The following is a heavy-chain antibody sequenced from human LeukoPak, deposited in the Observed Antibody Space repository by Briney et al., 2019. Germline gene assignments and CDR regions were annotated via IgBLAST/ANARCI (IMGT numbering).Heavy chain of an antibody. CDR1: GFTFSSYG. J-gene: IGHJ4*02. CDR2: IRYDGSNK. V-gene: IGHV3-30*02. D-gene: IGHD1-26*01. Sequence: PGGSLRLSCAASGFTFSSYGMHWVRQAPGKGLEWVAFIRYDGSNKYYADSVKGRFTISRDNSKNTLYLQMNSLRAEDTAVYYCAKDSSWSGNEYSGSYFDYWGQGTLVTVSS. CDR3: AKDSSWSGNEYSGSYFDY.